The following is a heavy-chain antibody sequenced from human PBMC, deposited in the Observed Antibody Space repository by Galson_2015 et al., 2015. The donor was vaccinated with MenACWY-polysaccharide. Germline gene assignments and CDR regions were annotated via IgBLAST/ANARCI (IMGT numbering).Heavy chain of an antibody. CDR1: RGSISSYY. V-gene: IGHV4-4*07. Sequence: ETLSLTCTVSRGSISSYYWSWIRQPAGRGLEWIGRISTGGSTMYNPSLKSRVTMSLDRPNNQFSLNLTSVTAADTAVYYCARVRYSGYDARFEHWGQGTLVAVSS. CDR2: ISTGGST. CDR3: ARVRYSGYDARFEH. D-gene: IGHD5-12*01. J-gene: IGHJ4*02.